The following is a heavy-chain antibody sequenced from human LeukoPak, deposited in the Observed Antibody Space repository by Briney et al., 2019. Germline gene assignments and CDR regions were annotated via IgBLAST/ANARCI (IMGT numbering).Heavy chain of an antibody. CDR2: IYSTGST. J-gene: IGHJ4*02. Sequence: SETLSLTRTVSGGSISIYYWSWIRQPAGKGLEWIGRIYSTGSTNYNPSLKSRVTMSVDTSKNQFSLRRRSVTAADTAVYYCARQIASAGTAGFDFWGQGALVTVSS. D-gene: IGHD6-13*01. CDR3: ARQIASAGTAGFDF. CDR1: GGSISIYY. V-gene: IGHV4-4*07.